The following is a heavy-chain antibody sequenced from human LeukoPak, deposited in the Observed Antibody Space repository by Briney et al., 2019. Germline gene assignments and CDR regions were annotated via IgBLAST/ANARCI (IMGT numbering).Heavy chain of an antibody. V-gene: IGHV3-7*01. D-gene: IGHD3-10*01. CDR1: GFTFSSYW. CDR3: ARAGALWFGELYHY. Sequence: GGSLRLSCAASGFTFSSYWTSWVRQAPGKGLEWVANIKQDGSEKYYVDSVKGRFTISRDNAKNSLYLQMNSLRAEDTAVYYCARAGALWFGELYHYWGQGTLVTVSS. J-gene: IGHJ4*02. CDR2: IKQDGSEK.